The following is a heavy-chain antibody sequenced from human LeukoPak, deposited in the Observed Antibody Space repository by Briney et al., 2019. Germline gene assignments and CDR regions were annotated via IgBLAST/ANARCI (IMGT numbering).Heavy chain of an antibody. Sequence: GGSLRLSCTTSGFTFTDYWMTWVRQAPGKGLEWVANIKHDGSEKYYVDSVKGRFTISRDNAKKSLYLQMNSLRAEDTAVYFCARDLYWSMDVWGKGTTVTVSS. J-gene: IGHJ6*03. CDR1: GFTFTDYW. CDR3: ARDLYWSMDV. V-gene: IGHV3-7*01. D-gene: IGHD2-15*01. CDR2: IKHDGSEK.